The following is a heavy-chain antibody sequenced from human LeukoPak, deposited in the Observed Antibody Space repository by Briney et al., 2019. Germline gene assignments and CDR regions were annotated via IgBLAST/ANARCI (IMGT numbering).Heavy chain of an antibody. V-gene: IGHV3-30*02. J-gene: IGHJ6*03. D-gene: IGHD2-15*01. Sequence: GGSLRLSRAASGFTFSSYGMHWVRQAPGKGLEWVAFIRYDGSNKYYADSVKGRFTISRDNSKNTLYLQMNSLRAEDTAVYYCAKGQGDIVVVVAAKRSGYYMDVWGKGTTVTISS. CDR2: IRYDGSNK. CDR1: GFTFSSYG. CDR3: AKGQGDIVVVVAAKRSGYYMDV.